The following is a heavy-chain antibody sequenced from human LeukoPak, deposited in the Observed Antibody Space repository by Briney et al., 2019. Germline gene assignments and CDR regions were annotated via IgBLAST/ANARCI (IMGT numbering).Heavy chain of an antibody. Sequence: GGSLTLSCAASGFTFRSYWMHWVRQVPGKGLVWVSRINSDGSSTSHADSVKGRFTISRDNAKNTLYLQMNSLRAEDTAVYYCARSTGGIFDYWGQGTLVTVSS. J-gene: IGHJ4*02. CDR2: INSDGSST. D-gene: IGHD2-8*02. V-gene: IGHV3-74*01. CDR1: GFTFRSYW. CDR3: ARSTGGIFDY.